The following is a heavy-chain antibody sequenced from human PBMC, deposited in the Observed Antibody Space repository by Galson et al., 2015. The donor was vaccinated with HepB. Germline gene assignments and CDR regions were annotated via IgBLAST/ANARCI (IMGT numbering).Heavy chain of an antibody. V-gene: IGHV3-30*04. J-gene: IGHJ4*02. Sequence: SLRLSCAASGLIFSNSVVHWVRQAPGKGLEWVALISAGDGRNTNYADSVRGRFTISRDNSKNKVFLQMNSLRAEDTAVYYCAREGFSSGHAGIFDCWGQGALVTVSS. CDR2: ISAGDGRNT. CDR3: AREGFSSGHAGIFDC. CDR1: GLIFSNSV. D-gene: IGHD3-22*01.